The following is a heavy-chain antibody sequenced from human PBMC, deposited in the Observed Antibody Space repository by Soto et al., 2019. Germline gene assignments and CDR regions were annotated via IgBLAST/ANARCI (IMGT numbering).Heavy chain of an antibody. Sequence: SETLSLTCTVSGGSISSSSYYWGWIRQPPGKGLEWIGSIYYSGSTYYNPSLKSRVTISVDTSKNQFSLKLSSVTAADTAVYYCARLDSSSWHNWFCPWGQGTLVTVSS. CDR3: ARLDSSSWHNWFCP. V-gene: IGHV4-39*01. CDR1: GGSISSSSYY. J-gene: IGHJ5*02. D-gene: IGHD6-13*01. CDR2: IYYSGST.